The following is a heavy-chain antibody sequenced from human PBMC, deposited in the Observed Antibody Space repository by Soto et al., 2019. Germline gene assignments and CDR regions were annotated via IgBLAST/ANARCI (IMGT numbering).Heavy chain of an antibody. V-gene: IGHV4-59*08. J-gene: IGHJ4*02. D-gene: IGHD1-1*01. CDR2: IYYSGST. CDR1: GGSISSYY. Sequence: QVQLQESGPGLVKPSETLSLTCTVSGGSISSYYWSWIRQPPGKGLEWIGYIYYSGSTNYNPSLKSRVTISVDTSKNQFSLNLSSMTAADTAVYYCARRYGSSFDYWGQGTLVTASS. CDR3: ARRYGSSFDY.